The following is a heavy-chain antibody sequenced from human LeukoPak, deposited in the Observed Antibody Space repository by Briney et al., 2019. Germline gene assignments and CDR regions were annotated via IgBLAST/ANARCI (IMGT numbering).Heavy chain of an antibody. Sequence: ASVKVSCKASGYTFTGYYMHWVRQAPGQGLEWMGRINPNSGGTNYAQKFQGRVTMTRDTSISTAYMELSRLRSDDTAVYYGARPGYSSGSFDYWGQGTLVTVSS. CDR1: GYTFTGYY. D-gene: IGHD6-19*01. V-gene: IGHV1-2*06. CDR3: ARPGYSSGSFDY. J-gene: IGHJ4*02. CDR2: INPNSGGT.